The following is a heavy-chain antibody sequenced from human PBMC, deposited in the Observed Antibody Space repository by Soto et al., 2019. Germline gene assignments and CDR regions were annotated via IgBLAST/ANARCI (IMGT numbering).Heavy chain of an antibody. Sequence: GGSLRLSCAASGFTFSSYSMNWVRQAPGKGLEWVSYISSSSSTIYYADSVKGRFTISRDNAKNSLYLQMNSLRAEDTAVYYCARDYDFWSGYPRPYYYYYMDVWGKGTTVTVSS. V-gene: IGHV3-48*01. J-gene: IGHJ6*03. D-gene: IGHD3-3*01. CDR2: ISSSSSTI. CDR1: GFTFSSYS. CDR3: ARDYDFWSGYPRPYYYYYMDV.